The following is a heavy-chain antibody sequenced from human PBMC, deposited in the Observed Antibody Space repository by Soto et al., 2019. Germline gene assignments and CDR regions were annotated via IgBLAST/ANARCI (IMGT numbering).Heavy chain of an antibody. CDR2: ISRNGGST. Sequence: PGGSLRLSCAASGFTFSSYAMHWVRQAPGKGLEYVSAISRNGGSTYYADSVKGRFTISRDNSKNTLYLQMNSLRAEDTAVYYCARDVGYNWNYHTFDYWGQGTLVTVSS. V-gene: IGHV3-64*04. D-gene: IGHD1-7*01. CDR1: GFTFSSYA. CDR3: ARDVGYNWNYHTFDY. J-gene: IGHJ4*02.